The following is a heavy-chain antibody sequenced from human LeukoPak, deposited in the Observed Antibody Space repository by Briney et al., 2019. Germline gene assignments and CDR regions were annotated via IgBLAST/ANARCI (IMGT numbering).Heavy chain of an antibody. CDR1: GFTFSDYY. D-gene: IGHD6-19*01. CDR3: ARGGIAVAGLFWSY. J-gene: IGHJ4*02. V-gene: IGHV4-34*01. CDR2: INHSGST. Sequence: GSLRLSCAASGFTFSDYYMSWIRQAPGKGLEWIGEINHSGSTNYNPSLKSRVTISVDTSKNQFSLKLSSVTAADTAVYYCARGGIAVAGLFWSYWGQGTLVTVSS.